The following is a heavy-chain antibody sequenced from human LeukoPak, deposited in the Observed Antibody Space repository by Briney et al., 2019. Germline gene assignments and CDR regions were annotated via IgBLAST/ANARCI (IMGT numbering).Heavy chain of an antibody. Sequence: GGSLRLSCAASGFTFGSYAMSWVRQAPGKGLEWVSAISGSGGSTYYADSVKGRFTISRDNSKNTLYLQVNSLRAEDTALYYCAKDQTPYGSGSYSPIDYWGQGTLVTVSS. V-gene: IGHV3-23*01. CDR2: ISGSGGST. J-gene: IGHJ4*02. CDR3: AKDQTPYGSGSYSPIDY. D-gene: IGHD3-10*01. CDR1: GFTFGSYA.